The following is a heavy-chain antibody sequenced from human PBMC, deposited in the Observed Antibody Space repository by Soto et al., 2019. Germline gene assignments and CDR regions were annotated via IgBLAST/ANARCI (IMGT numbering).Heavy chain of an antibody. D-gene: IGHD6-19*01. CDR3: AGGSGWISDT. V-gene: IGHV3-7*05. CDR2: IKDDGGDE. Sequence: EVQLVESGGGLVQPGGSLRLSCAASGFTFSPYWMSWVRQAPGKGLEWVAIIKDDGGDEHYLEAVRGRFTISRDNAKKSLYLAMDSLRVEDTADYYCAGGSGWISDTWGQGTLVTVSS. J-gene: IGHJ5*02. CDR1: GFTFSPYW.